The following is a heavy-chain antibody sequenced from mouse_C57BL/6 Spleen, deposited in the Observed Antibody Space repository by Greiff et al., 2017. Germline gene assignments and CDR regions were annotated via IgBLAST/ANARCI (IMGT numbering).Heavy chain of an antibody. CDR3: ARSLDSSGYRRVFDY. CDR2: INPNNGGT. Sequence: EVQLQQSGPELVKPGASVKISCKASGYTFTDYYMNWVKQSHGKSLEWIGDINPNNGGTSYNQKFKGKATLTVDKSSSTAYMELRSLTSEDSAVYYCARSLDSSGYRRVFDYWGQGTTLTVSS. V-gene: IGHV1-26*01. D-gene: IGHD3-2*02. J-gene: IGHJ2*01. CDR1: GYTFTDYY.